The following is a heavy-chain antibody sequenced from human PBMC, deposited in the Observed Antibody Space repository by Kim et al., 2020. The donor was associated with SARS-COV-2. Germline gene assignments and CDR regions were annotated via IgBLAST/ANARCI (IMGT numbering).Heavy chain of an antibody. V-gene: IGHV3-23*01. CDR2: ISAAATMT. CDR1: GFTFSNYA. D-gene: IGHD3-10*01. J-gene: IGHJ5*02. CDR3: AKSYSGMYQERWCGP. Sequence: GGSLRLSCAASGFTFSNYAMTWVRQAPGKGLEWVSAISAAATMTYYADSVKGRFTISRDSSQKKVYLQMNSLRPEDTALYFCAKSYSGMYQERWCGPWGQGTLVTVST.